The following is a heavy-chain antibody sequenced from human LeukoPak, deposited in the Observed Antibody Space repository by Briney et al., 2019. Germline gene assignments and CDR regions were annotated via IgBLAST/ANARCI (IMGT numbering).Heavy chain of an antibody. D-gene: IGHD4-23*01. Sequence: GASVKVSCKASGYTFTSYYIHWVRQAPGQGLEWMGRINPSGGSTRYARKFQGRVTMTRDTSTSTVYMELSSLRFEDTAVYYCARGPPNYGGFDYWGQGTLVTVSS. V-gene: IGHV1-46*01. CDR3: ARGPPNYGGFDY. CDR2: INPSGGST. J-gene: IGHJ4*02. CDR1: GYTFTSYY.